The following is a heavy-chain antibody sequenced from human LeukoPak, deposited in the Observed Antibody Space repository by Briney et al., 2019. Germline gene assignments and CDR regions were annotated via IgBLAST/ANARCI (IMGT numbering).Heavy chain of an antibody. CDR3: ARDSGFSYGDY. D-gene: IGHD5-18*01. J-gene: IGHJ4*02. V-gene: IGHV3-21*01. CDR2: ISSSSSYI. Sequence: GGSLRLSSAASGFTFSSYSMNRVRQAPGKGLEWVSSISSSSSYIYYADSVKGRFTISRDNAKNSLYLQMNSLRAEDTAVYYCARDSGFSYGDYWGQGTLVTVSS. CDR1: GFTFSSYS.